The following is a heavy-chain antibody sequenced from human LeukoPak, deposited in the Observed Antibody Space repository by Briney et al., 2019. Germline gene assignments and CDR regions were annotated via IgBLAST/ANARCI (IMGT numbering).Heavy chain of an antibody. CDR1: GFTFSSHG. D-gene: IGHD1-26*01. CDR3: ARALRIYYYFDY. CDR2: FSPSGGGT. V-gene: IGHV3-23*01. Sequence: PGGSLRLSCAASGFTFSSHGMHWVRQAPGKGLEWVSAFSPSGGGTYYADSVKGRFTISRDNSKNTLYLQMNSLRAEDTAVYYCARALRIYYYFDYWGQGTLVTVSS. J-gene: IGHJ4*02.